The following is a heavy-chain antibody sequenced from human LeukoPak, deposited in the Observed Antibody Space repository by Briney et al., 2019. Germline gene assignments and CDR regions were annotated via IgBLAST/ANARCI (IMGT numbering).Heavy chain of an antibody. CDR3: AKARGPAATHPDY. CDR2: LYGSGGVT. Sequence: GGSLRLSCAASGFTFSSYAMTWVRQAPGKGLEWVSALYGSGGVTFYADSVKGRFTISRDDSKNTLYLQMNSLRAEDTAVYYCAKARGPAATHPDYWGQGTLVTVSS. CDR1: GFTFSSYA. J-gene: IGHJ4*02. V-gene: IGHV3-23*01. D-gene: IGHD6-25*01.